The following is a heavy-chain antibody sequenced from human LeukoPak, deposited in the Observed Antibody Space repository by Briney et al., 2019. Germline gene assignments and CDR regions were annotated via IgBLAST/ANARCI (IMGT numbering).Heavy chain of an antibody. CDR1: GFSLSFYV. V-gene: IGHV3-21*01. D-gene: IGHD3-16*01. CDR2: ISPSSTYT. CDR3: ETVAYTYVFDF. J-gene: IGHJ4*02. Sequence: GGSLRLSCAVSGFSLSFYVIKWGRQAPGKGLEWVASISPSSTYTFYGDAVKGRFTISRDDTTNSVHLQMNSLGPKDTAIYYCETVAYTYVFDFWGQGTLLTVSS.